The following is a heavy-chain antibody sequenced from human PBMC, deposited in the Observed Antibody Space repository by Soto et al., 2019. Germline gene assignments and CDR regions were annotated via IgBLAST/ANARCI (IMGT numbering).Heavy chain of an antibody. CDR1: GGSFSTYG. CDR2: IIPKFGTT. D-gene: IGHD4-17*01. Sequence: QVQLVQSGAEVKKPGSSVKVSCKASGGSFSTYGINWVRLAPGQGLEWMGGIIPKFGTTNYAQKFRGRVTITAGESTNTAYMELNYLRSEDTAVYFCAIELDPYYGGNSLALDYWGQGTLVTVSS. V-gene: IGHV1-69*13. CDR3: AIELDPYYGGNSLALDY. J-gene: IGHJ4*02.